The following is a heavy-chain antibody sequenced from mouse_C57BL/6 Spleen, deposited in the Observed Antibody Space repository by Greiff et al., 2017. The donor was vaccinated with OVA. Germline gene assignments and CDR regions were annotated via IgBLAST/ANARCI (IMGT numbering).Heavy chain of an antibody. CDR3: AGKYYDSSWFAY. Sequence: EVHLVESGGGLVKPGGSLKLSCAASGFTFSDYGMHWVRQAPEKGLEWVAYISSGSSTIYYADTVKGRFTISRDNAKNTLFLHMTSLRSEDTAMYYCAGKYYDSSWFAYWGQGTLVTVSA. V-gene: IGHV5-17*01. CDR1: GFTFSDYG. CDR2: ISSGSSTI. J-gene: IGHJ3*01. D-gene: IGHD1-1*01.